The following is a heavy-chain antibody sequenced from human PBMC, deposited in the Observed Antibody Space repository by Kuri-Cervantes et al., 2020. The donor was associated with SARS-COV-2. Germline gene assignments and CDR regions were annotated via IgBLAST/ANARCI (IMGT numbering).Heavy chain of an antibody. D-gene: IGHD4-23*01. Sequence: ASVKVSCKASGYTFTGYYMHWVRQAPGQGLEWMGWINPNSGGTNYAQKFQGRVTMTRDTSISTAYMELSRLRSDDTAVYFCARDVGYGGTSELAITYFDYWGQGTLVTVSS. J-gene: IGHJ4*02. CDR1: GYTFTGYY. V-gene: IGHV1-2*02. CDR2: INPNSGGT. CDR3: ARDVGYGGTSELAITYFDY.